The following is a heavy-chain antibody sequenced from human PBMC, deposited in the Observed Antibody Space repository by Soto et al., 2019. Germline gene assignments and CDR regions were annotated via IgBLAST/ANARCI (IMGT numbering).Heavy chain of an antibody. CDR3: ARDRGGYSGYDRAMYNWFDP. CDR2: FIPIFGTA. J-gene: IGHJ5*02. V-gene: IGHV1-69*01. CDR1: GGTFSSYA. D-gene: IGHD5-12*01. Sequence: QVQLVQSGAEVKKPGSSVKVSCKASGGTFSSYAISWVRQAPGQGLEWMGGFIPIFGTATYAQKFQGRVTITADESTSTAYMEMSSLRSEATSVYYCARDRGGYSGYDRAMYNWFDPWGQGTLVTVSS.